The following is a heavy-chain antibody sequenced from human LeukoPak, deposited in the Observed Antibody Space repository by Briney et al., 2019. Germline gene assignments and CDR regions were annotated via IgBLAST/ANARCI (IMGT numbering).Heavy chain of an antibody. Sequence: SVKVSCKASGYTFTSYAMNWVRQAPGQGLEWMGGIIPVLSTANYAQKFQDRVTITADESTSTTYMELSSLKSEDTAVYYCATTGGDIYYYYMDVWGKGTTVTISS. J-gene: IGHJ6*03. D-gene: IGHD3-16*01. CDR3: ATTGGDIYYYYMDV. CDR1: GYTFTSYA. CDR2: IIPVLSTA. V-gene: IGHV1-69*13.